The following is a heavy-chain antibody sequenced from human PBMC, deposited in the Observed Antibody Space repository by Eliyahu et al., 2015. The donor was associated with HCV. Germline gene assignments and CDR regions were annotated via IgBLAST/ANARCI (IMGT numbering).Heavy chain of an antibody. CDR2: IYYSVGTP. CDR3: ARDRSPGDC. V-gene: IGHV4-59*01. CDR1: GGSISSYY. Sequence: QVQLQESGPGLVRPSETLSLTCTVSGGSISSYYWSWIRQPPGKGLEWIGYIYYSVGTPTTTSLKSRLTISVDTSKNQFSLKLSSVTAADTAVYYCARDRSPGDCWGQGTLVTVSS. J-gene: IGHJ4*02. D-gene: IGHD3-10*01.